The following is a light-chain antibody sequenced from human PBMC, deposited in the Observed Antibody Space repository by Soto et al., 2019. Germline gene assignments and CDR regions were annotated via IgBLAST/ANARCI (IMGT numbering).Light chain of an antibody. V-gene: IGLV2-14*01. Sequence: QSARTQPASVSGSPGQSIAISCTGTTSDVGGYNYVSWYQQHPGKVPKLLIHEVSNRPSGVSNRFSGSKSGNTASLTISGLQAEDEADYYCLSKTSTISYVFGTGTKATVL. J-gene: IGLJ1*01. CDR2: EVS. CDR3: LSKTSTISYV. CDR1: TSDVGGYNY.